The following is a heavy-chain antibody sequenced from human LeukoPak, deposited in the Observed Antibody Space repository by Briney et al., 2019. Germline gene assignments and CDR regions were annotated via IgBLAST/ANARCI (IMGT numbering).Heavy chain of an antibody. Sequence: SETLSLTCTVSGGSISSYYWSWIRQPPGKGLEWIGYIYYSGSTNYNPSLKSRVTISVDTSKNQFSLKLSSVTAADTAVYYCARGRGYSYGQALGYYYYGMDVWGQGTTVTVSS. J-gene: IGHJ6*02. V-gene: IGHV4-59*01. CDR1: GGSISSYY. CDR2: IYYSGST. D-gene: IGHD5-18*01. CDR3: ARGRGYSYGQALGYYYYGMDV.